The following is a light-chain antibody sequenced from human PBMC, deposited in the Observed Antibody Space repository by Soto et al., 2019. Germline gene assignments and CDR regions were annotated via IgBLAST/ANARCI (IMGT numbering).Light chain of an antibody. CDR3: LRYGDSPPAYT. CDR2: GAS. V-gene: IGKV3-20*01. J-gene: IGKJ2*01. Sequence: EIVLTQSPGTVSLSPGERATLSCRASQSVSSRNLAWYRQKPGHAPSLLIFGASNRATGIPDRFSGSGSATEFTLTISRLEPEDCAVYYCLRYGDSPPAYTFGQGTKLEIK. CDR1: QSVSSRN.